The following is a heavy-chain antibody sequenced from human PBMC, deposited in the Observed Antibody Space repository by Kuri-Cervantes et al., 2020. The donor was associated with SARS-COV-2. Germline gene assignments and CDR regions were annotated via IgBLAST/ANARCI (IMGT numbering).Heavy chain of an antibody. V-gene: IGHV1-2*02. Sequence: ASVKVSCKASGYTFTGYYMHWVRQAPGQGLEWMGWINPNSGGTNYAQKFQGRVTITRNTSISTAYMELSSLRSEDTAVYYCARGGAYDFWSGYYYVGIPFDYWGQGTLVTVSS. CDR1: GYTFTGYY. CDR3: ARGGAYDFWSGYYYVGIPFDY. J-gene: IGHJ4*02. D-gene: IGHD3-3*01. CDR2: INPNSGGT.